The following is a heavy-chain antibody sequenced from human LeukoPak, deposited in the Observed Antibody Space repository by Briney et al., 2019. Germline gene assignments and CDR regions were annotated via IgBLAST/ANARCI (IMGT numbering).Heavy chain of an antibody. J-gene: IGHJ4*02. V-gene: IGHV4-59*08. CDR2: IYYSGSV. CDR3: ARLGSYFDF. Sequence: SETLSLTCTVSGGSLTSYYWSWIRQPPGKGLQWIGYIYYSGSVNYNPSLESRVTMSVDTSKNQFSLNLSSVTAADTAVYYCARLGSYFDFWGQGTQVTVSS. CDR1: GGSLTSYY.